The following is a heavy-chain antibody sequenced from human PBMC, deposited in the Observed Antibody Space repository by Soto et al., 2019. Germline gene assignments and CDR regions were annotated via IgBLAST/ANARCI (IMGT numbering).Heavy chain of an antibody. J-gene: IGHJ4*02. Sequence: KTSETLSLTCTVSRGAIRSPNWWTWVRQTPGKGLEWIGEIYHTGNTNYNPSLRSRATISVDMSKRQLSLNVTSVTAADTAIYYCARDAIRGSAAMKNYWGLGTLVTVSS. CDR2: IYHTGNT. V-gene: IGHV4-4*02. CDR3: ARDAIRGSAAMKNY. CDR1: RGAIRSPNW.